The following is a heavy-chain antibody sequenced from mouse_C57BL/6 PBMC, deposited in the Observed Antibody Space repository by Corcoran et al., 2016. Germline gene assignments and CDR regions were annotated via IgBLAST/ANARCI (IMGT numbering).Heavy chain of an antibody. CDR1: GYSITSGYY. CDR2: ISYDGSN. Sequence: DVQLQESGPGLVKPSQSLSLTCSVTGYSITSGYYWNWIRQFPGNKLEWMGYISYDGSNNYNPSLKNRISITRDTSKNQLFLKLNSVTTEDTATYYCARDYDYDGGAWFAYWGQGTLVTVSA. D-gene: IGHD2-4*01. J-gene: IGHJ3*01. V-gene: IGHV3-6*01. CDR3: ARDYDYDGGAWFAY.